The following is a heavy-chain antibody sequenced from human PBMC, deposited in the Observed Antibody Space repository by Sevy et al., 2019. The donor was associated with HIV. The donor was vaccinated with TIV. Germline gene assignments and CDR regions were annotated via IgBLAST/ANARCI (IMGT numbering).Heavy chain of an antibody. J-gene: IGHJ6*03. CDR2: ISGSGGST. Sequence: GGSLRLSCAASGFTFSSYAMSWVRQAPGKGLEWVSAISGSGGSTYYADSVKGRFTISRDNSKKTLYLQMNSLRAEDTAVYYCAKDGYKPSVGDENYYYYYMDVWGKGTTVTVSS. V-gene: IGHV3-23*01. CDR3: AKDGYKPSVGDENYYYYYMDV. D-gene: IGHD1-20*01. CDR1: GFTFSSYA.